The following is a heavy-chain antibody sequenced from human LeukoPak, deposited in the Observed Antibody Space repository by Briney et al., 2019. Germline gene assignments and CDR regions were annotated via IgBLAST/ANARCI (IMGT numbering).Heavy chain of an antibody. Sequence: KPSETLSLTCAVSDYSISSGDYWGWIQQPPGKGLEWIGSVYHSGSTDYSPSLKSRVTISVDTSKNQFSLKLSSVTTADTAVYYCARNDSSGYFDYWGQGTLVTVSS. CDR2: VYHSGST. CDR1: DYSISSGDY. V-gene: IGHV4-38-2*01. J-gene: IGHJ4*02. D-gene: IGHD3-22*01. CDR3: ARNDSSGYFDY.